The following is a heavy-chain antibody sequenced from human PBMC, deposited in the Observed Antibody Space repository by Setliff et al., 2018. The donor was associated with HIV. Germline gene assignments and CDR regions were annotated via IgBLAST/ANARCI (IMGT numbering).Heavy chain of an antibody. CDR3: ALASIVSTARWNH. CDR1: GYTFSGYY. V-gene: IGHV1-2*02. J-gene: IGHJ4*02. D-gene: IGHD1-26*01. CDR2: INPDSGAA. Sequence: ASVKVSCKASGYTFSGYYLHWVRRAPGQGLEWMGWINPDSGAANYAQSFQGRVTMTRDTSISTAYMDLSSLTSDDTAVYYCALASIVSTARWNHWGRGTTVTVSS.